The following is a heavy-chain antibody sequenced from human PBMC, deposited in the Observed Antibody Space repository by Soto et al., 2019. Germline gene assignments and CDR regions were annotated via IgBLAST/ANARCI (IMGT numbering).Heavy chain of an antibody. V-gene: IGHV4-30-2*01. J-gene: IGHJ3*02. CDR1: GGSISSGGYS. CDR2: IYHSGST. Sequence: QLQLQESGSGLVKPSQTLSLTCAVSGGSISSGGYSWSWIRQPPGKGLEWIGYIYHSGSTYYNPSLKSRVTISVDRSKNQFSLELGSVTAADTAVYDCARATQSIDYGGNWDDAFDIWGQGTMVTVSS. D-gene: IGHD4-17*01. CDR3: ARATQSIDYGGNWDDAFDI.